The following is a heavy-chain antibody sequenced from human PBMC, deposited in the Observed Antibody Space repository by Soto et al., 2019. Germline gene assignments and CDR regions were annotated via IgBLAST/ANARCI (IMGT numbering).Heavy chain of an antibody. V-gene: IGHV3-30*18. CDR3: AKDTVGREYSSSSELDY. D-gene: IGHD6-6*01. J-gene: IGHJ4*02. CDR1: GFTFSSYG. CDR2: ISYDGSNK. Sequence: GGSLRLSCAASGFTFSSYGMHWVRQAPGKGLEWVAVISYDGSNKYYADSVKGRFTISRDNSKNTLYLQMNSLRAEDTAVYYCAKDTVGREYSSSSELDYWGQGTLVTVSS.